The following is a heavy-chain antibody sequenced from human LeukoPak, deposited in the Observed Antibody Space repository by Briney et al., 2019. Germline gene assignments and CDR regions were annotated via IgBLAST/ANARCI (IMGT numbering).Heavy chain of an antibody. V-gene: IGHV3-48*03. CDR2: ISSSGSTI. CDR3: ARAGGYCSSTSCFYYYYGMDV. J-gene: IGHJ6*04. CDR1: GFTFSSYE. Sequence: GGSLRLSCAASGFTFSSYEMNWVRQAPGKGLEWVSYISSSGSTIHYADSVKGRFTISRDNAKNSLYLQMNSLRAEDTAVYYCARAGGYCSSTSCFYYYYGMDVWGKGTTVTVSS. D-gene: IGHD2-2*01.